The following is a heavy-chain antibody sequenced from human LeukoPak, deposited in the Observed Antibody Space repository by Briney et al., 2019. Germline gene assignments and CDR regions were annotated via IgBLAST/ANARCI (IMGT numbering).Heavy chain of an antibody. J-gene: IGHJ4*02. V-gene: IGHV3-30-3*01. CDR1: GFTFSDYA. CDR2: ISKDGSDK. Sequence: GGSLRLSCAASGFTFSDYAMHWVRQAPGKGLEWVAVISKDGSDKYYPGSVRGRFTISRDNSKNTIYLQMDSLRAEDTAIYYCARDYRWNYDYWGQGTLVTVSS. CDR3: ARDYRWNYDY. D-gene: IGHD1-7*01.